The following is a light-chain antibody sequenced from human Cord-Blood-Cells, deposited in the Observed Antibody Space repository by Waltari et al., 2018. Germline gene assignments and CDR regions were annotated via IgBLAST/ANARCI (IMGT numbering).Light chain of an antibody. J-gene: IGLJ3*02. CDR1: SSDVGSYNL. CDR3: CSYAGSSTLV. V-gene: IGLV2-23*01. CDR2: EGS. Sequence: QSALTQPASVSGPPGQSITISCTGTSSDVGSYNLVSWYQQHPGKAPKLMIYEGSKRPSGVSKRFSGSKSGNTASRTISGLQAEDEADYYCCSYAGSSTLVFGGGTKLTVL.